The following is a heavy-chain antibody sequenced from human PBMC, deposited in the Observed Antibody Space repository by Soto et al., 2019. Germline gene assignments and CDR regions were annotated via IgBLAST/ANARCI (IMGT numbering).Heavy chain of an antibody. CDR3: ARAGSYDFWSGYSPNYYYYYYMDV. V-gene: IGHV3-21*01. CDR2: ISSSSSYI. Sequence: EVQLVESGGGLVKPGGSLRLSCAASGFTFSSYSMNWVRQAPGKGLEWVSSISSSSSYIYYADSVKGRFTISRDNAKNLLYLQMNSPRDEDTAVYYCARAGSYDFWSGYSPNYYYYYYMDVWGKGTTVTVSS. D-gene: IGHD3-3*01. CDR1: GFTFSSYS. J-gene: IGHJ6*03.